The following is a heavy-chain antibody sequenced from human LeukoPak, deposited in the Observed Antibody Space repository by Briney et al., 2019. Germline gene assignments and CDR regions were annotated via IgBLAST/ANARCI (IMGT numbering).Heavy chain of an antibody. CDR1: GGSISSSSYY. V-gene: IGHV4-39*01. CDR3: ARSSGAAAFFR. D-gene: IGHD6-13*01. J-gene: IGHJ4*02. CDR2: ISYSGST. Sequence: SETLSLTCTVSGGSISSSSYYWGWIRQPPGKGLEWIGSISYSGSTYYNPSLKSRVTISVDTSKNQFSLKLSSVTAADTAVYYCARSSGAAAFFRWGQGTLVTVSS.